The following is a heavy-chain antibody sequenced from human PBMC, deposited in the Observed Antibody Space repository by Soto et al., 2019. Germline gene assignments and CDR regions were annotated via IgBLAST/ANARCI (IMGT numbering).Heavy chain of an antibody. V-gene: IGHV3-23*01. D-gene: IGHD5-18*01. CDR3: AKAPVGGYSYGYSYYYYYGMDV. CDR1: GFTFSSYA. CDR2: ISGSGGST. J-gene: IGHJ6*02. Sequence: EVQLLESGGGLVQPGGSLRLSCAASGFTFSSYAMSWVRQAPGKGLEWVSAISGSGGSTYYADSVKGRFTISRDNSKNMLYLQMNSLRAEDTAVYYCAKAPVGGYSYGYSYYYYYGMDVWGQGTTVTVSS.